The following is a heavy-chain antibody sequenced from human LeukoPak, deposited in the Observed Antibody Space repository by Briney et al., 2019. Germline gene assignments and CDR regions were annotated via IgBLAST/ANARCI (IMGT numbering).Heavy chain of an antibody. Sequence: GGSLRLSCAASGFSVKSSYMNWVRQAPGKGLEWVSVLYAGGESYYADSVLGRFTISRDNSNNTVFLEMNSLTADDTAVYFCARDSAGNQYSSGNFDLWGQGTLVTVSS. J-gene: IGHJ4*02. V-gene: IGHV3-53*01. D-gene: IGHD3-10*01. CDR2: LYAGGES. CDR3: ARDSAGNQYSSGNFDL. CDR1: GFSVKSSY.